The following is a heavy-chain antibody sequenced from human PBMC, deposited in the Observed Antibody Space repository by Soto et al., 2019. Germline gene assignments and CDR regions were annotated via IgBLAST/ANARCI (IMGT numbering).Heavy chain of an antibody. CDR1: GFTFSSYA. CDR2: ISYDGSNK. V-gene: IGHV3-30-3*01. D-gene: IGHD3-16*02. Sequence: GGSLRLSCAASGFTFSSYAMHWVRQAPGKGLEWVAVISYDGSNKYYADSVKGRFTISRDNSKNTLYLQMNSLRAEDMAVYYCARTALIEYYGMDVWGQGTTVTVSS. J-gene: IGHJ6*02. CDR3: ARTALIEYYGMDV.